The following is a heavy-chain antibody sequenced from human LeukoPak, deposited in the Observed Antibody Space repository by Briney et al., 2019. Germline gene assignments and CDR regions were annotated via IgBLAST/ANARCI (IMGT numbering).Heavy chain of an antibody. CDR3: ASFGRITIFGVVIPHYFDY. CDR2: INHSGST. CDR1: GVSFSGYY. V-gene: IGHV4-34*01. D-gene: IGHD3-3*01. Sequence: PSETLPLTCAVYGVSFSGYYWSWVRQPPGKGLEWIGEINHSGSTNYNPSLKSRVTISVDTSKNQFSLKLSSVTAADTAVYYCASFGRITIFGVVIPHYFDYWGQGTLVTVSS. J-gene: IGHJ4*02.